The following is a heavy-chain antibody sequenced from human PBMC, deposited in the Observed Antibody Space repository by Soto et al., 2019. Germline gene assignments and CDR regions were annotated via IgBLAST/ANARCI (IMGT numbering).Heavy chain of an antibody. CDR1: GYTFTSYG. J-gene: IGHJ6*03. Sequence: ASVKVSCKASGYTFTSYGISWVRQAPGQGLEWMGWISAYNGNTNYAQKLQGRVTITTDTSTSTAYMELRSLRSDDTAVYYCARLTKREDTAMVWGYYYYMDVWGKGTTVTVSS. CDR3: ARLTKREDTAMVWGYYYYMDV. CDR2: ISAYNGNT. D-gene: IGHD5-18*01. V-gene: IGHV1-18*01.